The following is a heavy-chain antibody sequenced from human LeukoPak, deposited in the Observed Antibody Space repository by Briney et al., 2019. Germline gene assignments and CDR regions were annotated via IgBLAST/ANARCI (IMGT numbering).Heavy chain of an antibody. J-gene: IGHJ6*02. V-gene: IGHV1-8*02. Sequence: GASVKVSCKASGYTFTGYYMHWVRQAPGQGLEWMGWISPNSGNTGYAQRFQGRVTMTRNTSISTAYMELSSLRSEDTAVYYCARADIVVVPAASNYYYYGMDVWGQGTTVTVSS. CDR1: GYTFTGYY. D-gene: IGHD2-2*01. CDR3: ARADIVVVPAASNYYYYGMDV. CDR2: ISPNSGNT.